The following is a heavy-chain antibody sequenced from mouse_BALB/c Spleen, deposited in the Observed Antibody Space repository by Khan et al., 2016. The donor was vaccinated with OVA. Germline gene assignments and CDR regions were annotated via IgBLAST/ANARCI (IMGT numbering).Heavy chain of an antibody. Sequence: QVQLQQSGAELARPGASVKLSCKASGYTFTDYYINWVKQRTGQGLEWIGEIYPGSGNTYYNEKFKGKATLTADKSSSTAYMQLSSLPSEDSAVFFCARRNYFGYTFAYWGQGTLVTVSA. CDR1: GYTFTDYY. V-gene: IGHV1-77*01. CDR3: ARRNYFGYTFAY. CDR2: IYPGSGNT. J-gene: IGHJ3*01. D-gene: IGHD1-2*01.